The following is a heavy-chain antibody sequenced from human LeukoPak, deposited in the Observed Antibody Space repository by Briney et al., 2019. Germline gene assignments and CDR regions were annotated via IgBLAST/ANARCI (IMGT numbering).Heavy chain of an antibody. J-gene: IGHJ4*02. CDR1: GGSISSGDYS. CDR3: ARGLRRGYSYGPDY. CDR2: INHSGST. D-gene: IGHD5-18*01. Sequence: SETLSLTCTVSGGSISSGDYSWSWIRQPPGKGLEWIGEINHSGSTNYNPSLKSRVTISVDTSKNQFSLKLSSVTAADTAVYYCARGLRRGYSYGPDYWGQGTLVTVSS. V-gene: IGHV4-39*07.